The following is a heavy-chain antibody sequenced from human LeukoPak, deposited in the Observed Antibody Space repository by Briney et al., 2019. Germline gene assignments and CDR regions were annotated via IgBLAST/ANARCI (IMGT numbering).Heavy chain of an antibody. Sequence: PSETLSLTCTVSGGSISSYYWSWIRQPPGKGLEWIGYIYYSGSTNYNPSLKSRVTISVDTSKNQFSLKLSSVTAADTAVYYCASGYSYGYLSYYFDYWGQGTLVTVSS. J-gene: IGHJ4*02. CDR3: ASGYSYGYLSYYFDY. CDR2: IYYSGST. V-gene: IGHV4-59*01. CDR1: GGSISSYY. D-gene: IGHD5-18*01.